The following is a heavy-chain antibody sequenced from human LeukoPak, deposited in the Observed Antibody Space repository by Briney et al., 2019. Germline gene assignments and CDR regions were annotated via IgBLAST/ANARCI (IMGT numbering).Heavy chain of an antibody. CDR2: IYRSGST. Sequence: SETLSLTCAVSGYSISSGYYWGWIRQPPGKGLEWIGSIYRSGSTYYNPSLKSRVTISVDTSKNQFSLKLSSVTAADTAVYYCARQTPSKMTTAEFDYWGQGTLVTVSS. CDR1: GYSISSGYY. CDR3: ARQTPSKMTTAEFDY. V-gene: IGHV4-38-2*01. J-gene: IGHJ4*02. D-gene: IGHD5-24*01.